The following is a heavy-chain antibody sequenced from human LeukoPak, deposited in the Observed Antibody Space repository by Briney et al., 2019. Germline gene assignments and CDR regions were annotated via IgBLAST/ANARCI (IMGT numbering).Heavy chain of an antibody. J-gene: IGHJ4*02. CDR2: IYSGGST. D-gene: IGHD3-22*01. CDR1: GFTVSSNY. Sequence: GGSLRLSCAASGFTVSSNYMSWVRQAPGKGLEWVSVIYSGGSTYYADSVKGRFTISRDNSKNTLYLQMNSLRAEDTAVYYCARDQTDYYDSSGYYDWGQGTLVTVSS. CDR3: ARDQTDYYDSSGYYD. V-gene: IGHV3-53*01.